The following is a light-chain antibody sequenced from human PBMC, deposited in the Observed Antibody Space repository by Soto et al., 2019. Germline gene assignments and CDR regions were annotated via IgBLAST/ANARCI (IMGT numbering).Light chain of an antibody. J-gene: IGKJ3*01. Sequence: EIVLTQSPGTLSLSPGERATLSCRASQSVSSSYLAWYQQKPGQAPRLLIYGASSRATGIPDRFSGSGSGTDFTLTISRLEPEDFAVYYCQQYGSSPFTFGTGPKVDIK. CDR2: GAS. V-gene: IGKV3-20*01. CDR3: QQYGSSPFT. CDR1: QSVSSSY.